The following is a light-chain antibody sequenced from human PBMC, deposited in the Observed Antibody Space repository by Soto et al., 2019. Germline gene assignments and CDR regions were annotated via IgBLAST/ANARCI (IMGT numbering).Light chain of an antibody. Sequence: EIVLTQSPGTLSLSPGEGATLSCRASQSVSSSFLACYQQKPGQAPRLLIYGASSRATGIPDRFSGSGFGTDFTLTISRLEPEDFAVYYCQQYGSSPPGWTFGQGTKVDNK. J-gene: IGKJ1*01. CDR2: GAS. CDR1: QSVSSSF. V-gene: IGKV3-20*01. CDR3: QQYGSSPPGWT.